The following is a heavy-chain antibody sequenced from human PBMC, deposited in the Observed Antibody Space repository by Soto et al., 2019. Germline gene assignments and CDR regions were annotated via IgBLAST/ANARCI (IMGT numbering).Heavy chain of an antibody. J-gene: IGHJ4*02. CDR3: ARALSSAAGLYFDF. V-gene: IGHV4-4*07. D-gene: IGHD6-13*01. CDR1: GGSISSYY. Sequence: TLSLTCTVSGGSISSYYWSWIRQPAGKGMEWIGRIHTTDGTNYNPSLKSRVTMSIDTSNNQFSLKLSSLTAADTAVYYCARALSSAAGLYFDFWGQGTLVTVSS. CDR2: IHTTDGT.